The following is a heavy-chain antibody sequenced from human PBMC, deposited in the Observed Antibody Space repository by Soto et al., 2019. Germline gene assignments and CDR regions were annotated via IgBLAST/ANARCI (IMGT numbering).Heavy chain of an antibody. CDR1: GYTFTSYY. Sequence: ASVKVSCKASGYTFTSYYMHWVRQAPGQGLEWMGIINPSGGSTSYAQKFQGRVTMTTDTSTSTAYMELSSLRSDDTAVYYCAGDWYYGDWRAFDIWGQGTMVTVSS. CDR3: AGDWYYGDWRAFDI. CDR2: INPSGGST. D-gene: IGHD4-17*01. V-gene: IGHV1-46*01. J-gene: IGHJ3*02.